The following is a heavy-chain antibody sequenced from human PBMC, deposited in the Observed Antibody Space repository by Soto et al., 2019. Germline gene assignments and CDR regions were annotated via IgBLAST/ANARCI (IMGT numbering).Heavy chain of an antibody. J-gene: IGHJ4*02. CDR2: ISYDGSNK. Sequence: QVQLVESGGGVVQPGRSLRLSCAASGFTFSSYGMHWVRQAPGKGLEWVAVISYDGSNKYYADSVKGRFTISRDNSKNTLYLQMNSLRAEDTAVYYCANLGNHCSGCSCYSLQDYFDYWGQGTLVTVSS. CDR1: GFTFSSYG. D-gene: IGHD2-15*01. CDR3: ANLGNHCSGCSCYSLQDYFDY. V-gene: IGHV3-30*18.